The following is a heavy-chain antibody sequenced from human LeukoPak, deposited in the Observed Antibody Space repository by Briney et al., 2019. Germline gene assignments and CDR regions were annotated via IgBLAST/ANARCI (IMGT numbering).Heavy chain of an antibody. CDR2: IWYDGSNK. D-gene: IGHD2-2*01. CDR3: AREGVPAARVLDYYGMDV. V-gene: IGHV3-33*01. Sequence: GRSLRLSCAASGFTFSSYGMHWVRDAPGKGLEWVAVIWYDGSNKYYADSVKGRFTISRDNSKNTLYLQMNSLRAEDTAVYYCAREGVPAARVLDYYGMDVWGQGTTVTVSS. J-gene: IGHJ6*02. CDR1: GFTFSSYG.